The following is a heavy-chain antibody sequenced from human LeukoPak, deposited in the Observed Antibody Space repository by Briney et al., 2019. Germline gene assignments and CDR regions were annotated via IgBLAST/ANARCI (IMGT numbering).Heavy chain of an antibody. V-gene: IGHV3-7*01. Sequence: GGSLRLSCAASGFIFRRYWTSWVRQAPGKGLEWVANIKQDGSERYSVDSVKGRFTISRDNAKNSLYLQMTSLRVEDTAVYYCAREGADYFLSPVDYWGQGTLVTVSS. CDR1: GFIFRRYW. CDR3: AREGADYFLSPVDY. J-gene: IGHJ4*02. D-gene: IGHD2/OR15-2a*01. CDR2: IKQDGSER.